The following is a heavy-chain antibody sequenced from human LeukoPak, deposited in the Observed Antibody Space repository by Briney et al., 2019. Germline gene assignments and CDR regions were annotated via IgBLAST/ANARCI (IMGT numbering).Heavy chain of an antibody. D-gene: IGHD6-19*01. V-gene: IGHV3-23*01. CDR1: GFTFSKHA. CDR2: ISGGGGIT. J-gene: IGHJ4*02. CDR3: AKRPGDSTGSGWIDY. Sequence: GGSLRLSCVASGFTFSKHALNWVRQAPGKGLEWVSVISGGGGITHYADSVKGRFTISRDNSKSTLFLQMNSLRAEDTALYYCAKRPGDSTGSGWIDYWGQGTLVTVSS.